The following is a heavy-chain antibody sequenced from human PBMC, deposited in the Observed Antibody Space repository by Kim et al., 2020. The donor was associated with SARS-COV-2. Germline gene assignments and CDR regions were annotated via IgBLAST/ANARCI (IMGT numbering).Heavy chain of an antibody. D-gene: IGHD3-10*01. CDR1: GGSISSYY. V-gene: IGHV4-59*13. Sequence: SETLSLTCTVSGGSISSYYWRWIRQPPGKGLEWIGYIYYSGSTNYNPSLKSRVTISVDTSKNQFSLKLSSVTAADTAVYYCARDRVRGWGGYFDYWGQGTLVTVSS. CDR3: ARDRVRGWGGYFDY. CDR2: IYYSGST. J-gene: IGHJ4*02.